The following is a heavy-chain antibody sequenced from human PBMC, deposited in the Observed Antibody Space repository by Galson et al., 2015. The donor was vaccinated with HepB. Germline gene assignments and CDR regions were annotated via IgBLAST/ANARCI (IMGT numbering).Heavy chain of an antibody. V-gene: IGHV1-69*13. J-gene: IGHJ6*02. D-gene: IGHD4-17*01. CDR3: ARGNYGDYSSYYYGMDV. CDR1: GGTFSSYA. CDR2: IIPIFGTA. Sequence: SVKVSCKASGGTFSSYAISWVRQAPGQGLEWMGGIIPIFGTANYAQKFQGRVTITADESTSTAYMELSSLRSEDTAVYYCARGNYGDYSSYYYGMDVWGQGTTVTVSS.